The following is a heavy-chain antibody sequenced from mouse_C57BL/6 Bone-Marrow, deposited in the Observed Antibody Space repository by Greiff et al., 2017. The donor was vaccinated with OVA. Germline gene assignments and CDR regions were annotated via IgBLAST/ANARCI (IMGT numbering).Heavy chain of an antibody. CDR3: ASLYLAWFAY. J-gene: IGHJ3*01. V-gene: IGHV7-3*01. D-gene: IGHD2-1*01. CDR1: GFTFTDYY. Sequence: DVMLVESGGGLVQPGGSLSLSCAASGFTFTDYYMSWVRQPPGKALEWLGFIRNKANGYTTEYSVSVKGRFTSSRDNSQSILNLQMNALRAEDSATYYCASLYLAWFAYWGQGTLVTVSA. CDR2: IRNKANGYTT.